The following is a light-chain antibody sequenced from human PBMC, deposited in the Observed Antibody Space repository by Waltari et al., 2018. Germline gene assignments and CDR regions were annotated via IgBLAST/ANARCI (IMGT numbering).Light chain of an antibody. CDR1: QSVSSS. CDR2: ETS. V-gene: IGKV3-11*01. J-gene: IGKJ2*02. Sequence: EILFTQSPATLCVSPGERATLPCRTSQSVSSSLAWYQHKPGQAPRRLIYETSIRTTGVTARFSGSGSETDFTLTISSLAPEDFAVYYGQQRSNWPRCTFGQGTKVEIK. CDR3: QQRSNWPRCT.